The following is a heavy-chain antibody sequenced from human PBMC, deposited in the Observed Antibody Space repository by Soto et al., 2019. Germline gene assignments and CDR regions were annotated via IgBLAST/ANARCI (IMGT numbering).Heavy chain of an antibody. CDR3: ARGDYDYVWGSYRLIPFEDY. CDR1: GGTFSSYA. V-gene: IGHV1-69*12. CDR2: IIPIFGTA. Sequence: QVQLVQSGAEVKKPGSSVKVSCKASGGTFSSYAISWVRQAPGQGLEWMGGIIPIFGTANYAQKFQGRVTITADESTSTDYMELSSLRSEDTAVYYCARGDYDYVWGSYRLIPFEDYWGQGTLVTVSS. J-gene: IGHJ4*02. D-gene: IGHD3-16*02.